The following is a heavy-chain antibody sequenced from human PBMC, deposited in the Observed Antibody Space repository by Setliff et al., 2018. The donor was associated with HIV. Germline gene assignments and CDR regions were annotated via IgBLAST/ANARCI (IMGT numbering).Heavy chain of an antibody. CDR1: GGSISSGGYY. D-gene: IGHD3-16*01. Sequence: SETLSLTCTVSGGSISSGGYYWSWIRQHPGKGLGWIGYIYYSGSTYYNPSLKSRVTISVDTSKNQFSLKLSSVTAADTAVYYCARQRHGGAGAHDYWGQGTLVTVSS. V-gene: IGHV4-31*03. CDR2: IYYSGST. J-gene: IGHJ4*02. CDR3: ARQRHGGAGAHDY.